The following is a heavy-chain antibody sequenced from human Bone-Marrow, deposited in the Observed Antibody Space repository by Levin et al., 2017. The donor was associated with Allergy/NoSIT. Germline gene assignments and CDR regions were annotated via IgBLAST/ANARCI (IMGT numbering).Heavy chain of an antibody. V-gene: IGHV3-33*01. Sequence: AGGSLRLSCAASGFTFTNFGMHWVRRAPGKGLEWVAVIWYDGSNKLYADSVRGRFTISRDTSKNTLYLQMNSLRAEDTAVYYCARVPLAARAGRIDYWGQGTLVTVSS. J-gene: IGHJ4*02. D-gene: IGHD6-6*01. CDR1: GFTFTNFG. CDR2: IWYDGSNK. CDR3: ARVPLAARAGRIDY.